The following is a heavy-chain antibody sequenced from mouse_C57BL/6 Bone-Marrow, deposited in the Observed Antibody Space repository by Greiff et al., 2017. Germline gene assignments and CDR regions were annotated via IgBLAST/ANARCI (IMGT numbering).Heavy chain of an antibody. V-gene: IGHV2-2*01. D-gene: IGHD1-1*01. CDR2: IWSGGST. CDR3: AREWLLRFHYARDY. Sequence: VQLQQSGPGLVQPSQSLSITCTVSGFSLTSYGVHWVRQSPGKGLEWLGVIWSGGSTDYNAAFISRLSISKDNSKSQVFYKMNSLQADDTAIYYSAREWLLRFHYARDYWGQGTSVTVSS. CDR1: GFSLTSYG. J-gene: IGHJ4*01.